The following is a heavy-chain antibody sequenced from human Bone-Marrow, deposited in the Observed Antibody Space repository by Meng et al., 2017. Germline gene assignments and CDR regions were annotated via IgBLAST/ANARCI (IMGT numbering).Heavy chain of an antibody. D-gene: IGHD6-13*01. V-gene: IGHV1-2*06. CDR3: ARDEDISAAGKLFGDY. J-gene: IGHJ4*02. Sequence: VRLVQSGVGVKKPGAPVKVSCKASGYTFPDYWLHWVRRAPGQGLEWMGRINPKSGDTHYAQRFQGRVTMTGDTSISTAYMELSGLRSDDTAMYYCARDEDISAAGKLFGDYWGQGTLVTVSS. CDR1: GYTFPDYW. CDR2: INPKSGDT.